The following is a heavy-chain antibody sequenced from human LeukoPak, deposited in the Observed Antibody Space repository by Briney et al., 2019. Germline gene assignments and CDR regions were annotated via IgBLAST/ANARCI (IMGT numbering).Heavy chain of an antibody. J-gene: IGHJ3*02. CDR2: IYYSGST. Sequence: SETLSLTCTVSGGFISGYYWSWIRQPPGKGLEWIGYIYYSGSTSYNPSLSSRVTISVDTSKNQFSLKLSSVTAADTAVFYCARGPMVPLWAFDIWGQGTMVTVSS. V-gene: IGHV4-59*01. CDR3: ARGPMVPLWAFDI. CDR1: GGFISGYY. D-gene: IGHD2-8*01.